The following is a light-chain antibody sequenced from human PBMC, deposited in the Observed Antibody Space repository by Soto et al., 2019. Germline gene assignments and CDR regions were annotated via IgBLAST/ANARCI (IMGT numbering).Light chain of an antibody. CDR3: SSYTNINTRACV. CDR1: IGDIGSYNR. V-gene: IGLV2-14*01. Sequence: QSVRTQPSSVCGSPGQSITISCTGTIGDIGSYNRVSWYQQHPGKAPKLIIYEVTDRPSGVSNRFSGSKYGNTASLTISGLQAEDEDEYYCSSYTNINTRACVFGTGTKVTV. J-gene: IGLJ1*01. CDR2: EVT.